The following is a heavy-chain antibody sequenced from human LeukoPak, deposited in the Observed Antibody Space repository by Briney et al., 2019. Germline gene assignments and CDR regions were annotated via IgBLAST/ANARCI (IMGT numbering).Heavy chain of an antibody. CDR3: ARDVGASAPDAFDI. CDR2: ISSSSNYI. V-gene: IGHV3-21*01. J-gene: IGHJ3*02. Sequence: PGGSLRLSCAASGFTFSTYNMNWVRQAPGKGLEWVSSISSSSNYIYYADSVKGRFTIYRDSAKNSLYLQMNSLRAEDTDVYYCARDVGASAPDAFDIWGQGTMVTVSS. CDR1: GFTFSTYN. D-gene: IGHD1-26*01.